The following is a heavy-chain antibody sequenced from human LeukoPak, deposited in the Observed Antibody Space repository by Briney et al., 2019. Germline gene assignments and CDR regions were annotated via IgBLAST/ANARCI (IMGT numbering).Heavy chain of an antibody. CDR1: GLTFSSYG. V-gene: IGHV3-33*06. CDR2: IWYDGSNK. CDR3: AKDYGGNYFDY. J-gene: IGHJ4*02. D-gene: IGHD4-23*01. Sequence: PGRSLRLSCAASGLTFSSYGMHWVRQAPGKGLEWVAVIWYDGSNKYYADSVKGRFTISRDNSKNTLYLQMNSLRAEDTAVYYCAKDYGGNYFDYWGQGTLVTVSS.